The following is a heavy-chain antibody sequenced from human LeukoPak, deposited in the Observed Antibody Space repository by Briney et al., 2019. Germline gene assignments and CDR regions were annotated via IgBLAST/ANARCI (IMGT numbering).Heavy chain of an antibody. CDR3: AKDYCGGDCYPDY. Sequence: PGGSLRLSCAASGFTFSDSGMHWVRQAPGKGLEWVAIIWYDGSDKYHADSVKGRFTISRDNSKNTLYLQMNSLRAEDTAVYYCAKDYCGGDCYPDYWGRGTLVTVSS. V-gene: IGHV3-30*02. D-gene: IGHD2-21*02. CDR1: GFTFSDSG. J-gene: IGHJ4*02. CDR2: IWYDGSDK.